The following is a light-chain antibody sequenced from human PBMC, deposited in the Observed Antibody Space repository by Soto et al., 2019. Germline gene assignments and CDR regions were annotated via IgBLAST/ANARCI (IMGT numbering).Light chain of an antibody. CDR1: QSVGSQ. Sequence: EVVMTQSPANLSVSPGERATLSCRASQSVGSQLAWLQQKPGQAPRLLIFEASSRAPGIPDRFSGSGSGTEFTLTINRLEPEDFAVYYCQQYDSSPRTFGQGTKVDIK. CDR3: QQYDSSPRT. V-gene: IGKV3-15*01. CDR2: EAS. J-gene: IGKJ1*01.